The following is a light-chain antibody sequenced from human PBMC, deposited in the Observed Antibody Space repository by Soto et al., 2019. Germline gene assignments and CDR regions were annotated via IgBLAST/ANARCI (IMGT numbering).Light chain of an antibody. CDR1: QGISDY. J-gene: IGKJ1*01. Sequence: DIQMTQSPSSLSASVGDRVTISCRASQGISDYLSWFQQKPGEAPKLLINTASTLQSGVPIRFSGAGSRTHFSPTISGLQPEDSATYYCQQTYSFPWTFGQGTRVDIK. CDR3: QQTYSFPWT. V-gene: IGKV1-39*01. CDR2: TAS.